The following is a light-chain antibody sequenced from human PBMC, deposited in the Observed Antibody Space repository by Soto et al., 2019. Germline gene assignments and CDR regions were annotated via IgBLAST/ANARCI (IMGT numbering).Light chain of an antibody. CDR3: QQYNNWPPYT. CDR2: GAS. CDR1: QSVSSN. J-gene: IGKJ2*01. Sequence: EIVMTQSPVTLSVSPGERATLSCRASQSVSSNLAWYQQKPGQAPRLLIYGASTRATGIPARFTGSGSGTEFTLTISSLQSEDFAMYYWQQYNNWPPYTFGQGTNLDIK. V-gene: IGKV3-15*01.